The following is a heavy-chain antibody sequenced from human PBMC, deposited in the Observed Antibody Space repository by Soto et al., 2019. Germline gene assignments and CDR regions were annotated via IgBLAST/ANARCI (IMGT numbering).Heavy chain of an antibody. Sequence: EVQLVESGGGLVKPGGSLRLSCAASGFTFSSYSMNWVRQAPGKGLEWVSTISSSSSYIYYGDSVKGRFTISRDNAKNSPYLQMNSPRAEDTAVYYCASHRRDSSGYWYYFDYWGQGTLVTVSS. CDR1: GFTFSSYS. V-gene: IGHV3-21*01. J-gene: IGHJ4*02. D-gene: IGHD3-22*01. CDR3: ASHRRDSSGYWYYFDY. CDR2: ISSSSSYI.